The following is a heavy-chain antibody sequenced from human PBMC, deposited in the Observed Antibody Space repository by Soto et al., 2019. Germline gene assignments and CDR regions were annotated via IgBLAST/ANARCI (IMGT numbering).Heavy chain of an antibody. J-gene: IGHJ4*02. V-gene: IGHV4-30-4*01. D-gene: IGHD5-12*01. Sequence: SETLSLTCTVSGGSISSGDYYWSWIRQPPGKGLEWIGYIYYSGSTYYNPSLKSRVTISVDTSKNQFSLKLSSVTAADTAVYYCARDERGLHRLFYWGQGTLVTVSS. CDR3: ARDERGLHRLFY. CDR1: GGSISSGDYY. CDR2: IYYSGST.